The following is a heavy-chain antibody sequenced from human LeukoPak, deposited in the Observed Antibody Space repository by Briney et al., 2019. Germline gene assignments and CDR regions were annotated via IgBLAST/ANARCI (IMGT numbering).Heavy chain of an antibody. CDR3: ARAGTHMVRGADDAFDI. D-gene: IGHD3-10*01. CDR2: IYYSGST. Sequence: SETLSLTCTVSGGSISDSSYFWGWIRQPPGKGLESIGTIYYSGSTYYNPSLKSRVTISVDTSNNQFSLKLSSVTAADTAVYYCARAGTHMVRGADDAFDIWGQGTMVTVSS. CDR1: GGSISDSSYF. V-gene: IGHV4-39*07. J-gene: IGHJ3*02.